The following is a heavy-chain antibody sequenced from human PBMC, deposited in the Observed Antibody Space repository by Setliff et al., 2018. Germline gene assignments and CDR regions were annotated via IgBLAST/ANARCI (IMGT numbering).Heavy chain of an antibody. J-gene: IGHJ4*02. Sequence: GASVKVSCKASGYIFTSYGISWVRQAPGQGLEWMGWISSYNGKTNYAQKLQGRGTMTTDTSTSTAYLELTSLRDDDTAVYYCVRGPGPSVVVAIPFDHWGQGSLVTVSS. D-gene: IGHD5-12*01. CDR2: ISSYNGKT. CDR3: VRGPGPSVVVAIPFDH. V-gene: IGHV1-18*01. CDR1: GYIFTSYG.